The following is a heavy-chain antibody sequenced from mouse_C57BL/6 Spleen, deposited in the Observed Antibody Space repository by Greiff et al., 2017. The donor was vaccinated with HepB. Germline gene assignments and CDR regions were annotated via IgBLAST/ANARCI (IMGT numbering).Heavy chain of an antibody. D-gene: IGHD2-2*01. CDR1: GYAFSSSW. Sequence: VQLQQSGPELVKPGASVKISCKASGYAFSSSWMNWVKQRPGKGLEWIGRIYPGDGDTNYNGKFKGKATLTADKSSSTAYMQLSSLTSEDSAVYCCESAGYDVRGYAMDYWGQGTSVTVSA. CDR2: IYPGDGDT. CDR3: ESAGYDVRGYAMDY. V-gene: IGHV1-82*01. J-gene: IGHJ4*01.